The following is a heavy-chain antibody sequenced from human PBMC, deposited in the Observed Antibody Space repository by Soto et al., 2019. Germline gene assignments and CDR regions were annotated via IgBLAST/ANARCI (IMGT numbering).Heavy chain of an antibody. CDR1: GGSISSYY. CDR3: AGGPEDSAMVDYYYYGMDV. Sequence: SATLSLTCTVSGGSISSYYWRWIRQPPGKGLEWLGYIYYSGSTNYNPSLKSRVTISVDTSKNQCSLKLGSVTAADTAVYYWAGGPEDSAMVDYYYYGMDVWGQGTRVTVSS. J-gene: IGHJ6*02. CDR2: IYYSGST. V-gene: IGHV4-59*01. D-gene: IGHD5-18*01.